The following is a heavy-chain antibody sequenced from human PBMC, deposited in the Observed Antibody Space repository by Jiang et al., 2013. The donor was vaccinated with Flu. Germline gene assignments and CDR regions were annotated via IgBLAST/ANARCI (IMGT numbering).Heavy chain of an antibody. J-gene: IGHJ3*02. D-gene: IGHD6-19*01. V-gene: IGHV1-8*01. CDR2: MNPNSGNT. CDR1: GYSFTSYD. Sequence: SGAEVKNSGASVKVSCKASGYSFTSYDVNWXRQATGQGLEWMGWMNPNSGNTGYAQKFQGRVTMTRDNSINTAYMELTSLTSEDTAIYYCARVPQEWLALKDAFDIWGQGTEVTVSS. CDR3: ARVPQEWLALKDAFDI.